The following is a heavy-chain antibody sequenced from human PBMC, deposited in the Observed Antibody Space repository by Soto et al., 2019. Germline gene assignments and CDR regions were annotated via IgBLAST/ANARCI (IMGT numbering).Heavy chain of an antibody. V-gene: IGHV1-69*02. CDR3: ATSFGSGSRAFDY. D-gene: IGHD3-10*01. CDR1: GDTFNFYT. Sequence: QVQLVQSGAEVKKPGSSVKVSCKASGDTFNFYTINWVRQAPGLGLEWMGRFNPILSFSNSALKFQGRVTXTXDXPTSTAYMVLSSLRSEDTAMYYCATSFGSGSRAFDYWGQGALVTVSS. J-gene: IGHJ4*02. CDR2: FNPILSFS.